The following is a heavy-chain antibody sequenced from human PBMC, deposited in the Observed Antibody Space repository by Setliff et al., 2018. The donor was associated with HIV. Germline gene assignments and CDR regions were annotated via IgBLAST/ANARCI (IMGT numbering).Heavy chain of an antibody. D-gene: IGHD2-15*01. CDR3: ARGGPPRVATLYWFDP. CDR2: INTYNGNT. CDR1: GGTFSIFS. J-gene: IGHJ5*02. V-gene: IGHV1-18*01. Sequence: ASVKVSCKTSGGTFSIFSITWVRQAPGQGLEWMGWINTYNGNTKYGQKFQGSVTMTTDTSTSTVYMELRSLTSDDTALYYCARGGPPRVATLYWFDPWGQGTLVTVSS.